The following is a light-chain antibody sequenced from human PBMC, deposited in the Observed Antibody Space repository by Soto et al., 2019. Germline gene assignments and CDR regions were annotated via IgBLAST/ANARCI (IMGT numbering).Light chain of an antibody. Sequence: EIVLTQSPGTLSLSPGERATLSCRATSSVSASLAWYQHKPGQPPRLLIYDASNRAAGIPASFTGSGSGTDFTLPISRLEPEDFAVYYCRQRRGCAWTVGQGTKVEIK. CDR1: SSVSAS. J-gene: IGKJ1*01. CDR3: RQRRGCAWT. V-gene: IGKV3-11*01. CDR2: DAS.